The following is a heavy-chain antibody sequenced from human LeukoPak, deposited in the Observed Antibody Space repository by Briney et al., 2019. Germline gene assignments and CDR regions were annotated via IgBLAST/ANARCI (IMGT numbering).Heavy chain of an antibody. Sequence: PSQTLSLTCTVSGGSISSGDYYWSWIRQPPGKGLEWIGYIYYSGSTYYNPSLKSRVTISVDTSKNQFSLKLSSVTAADTAVYYCARMEGYYDFWSGYSKYYFDYWGQGTLVTVSS. J-gene: IGHJ4*02. V-gene: IGHV4-30-4*01. CDR3: ARMEGYYDFWSGYSKYYFDY. D-gene: IGHD3-3*01. CDR1: GGSISSGDYY. CDR2: IYYSGST.